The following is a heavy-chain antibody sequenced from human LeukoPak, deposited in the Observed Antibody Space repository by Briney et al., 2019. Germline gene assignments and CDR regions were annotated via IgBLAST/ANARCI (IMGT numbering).Heavy chain of an antibody. D-gene: IGHD4-17*01. Sequence: PSETLSLTCTVSGGSISSYYWSWIRQPPGKGLEWIGYIHYSGSTNYNPSLKSRVTISVDTSKNQFSLKLSSVTAADTAVYYCARADYGDYVYFDYWGQGTLVTVSS. CDR2: IHYSGST. V-gene: IGHV4-59*01. CDR1: GGSISSYY. CDR3: ARADYGDYVYFDY. J-gene: IGHJ4*02.